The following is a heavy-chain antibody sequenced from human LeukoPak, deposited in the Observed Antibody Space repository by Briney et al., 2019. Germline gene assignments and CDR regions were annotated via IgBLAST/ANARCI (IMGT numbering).Heavy chain of an antibody. Sequence: SVKVSSKASGGTFSSYAISWVRQAPGQGLEWMGRIIPIFGTANYAQKFQGRVTITTDESTSTAYMELSSLRSEDTAVYYCARGRLDYYDSSGRMYYFDYWGQGTLVTVSS. V-gene: IGHV1-69*05. D-gene: IGHD3-22*01. CDR2: IIPIFGTA. J-gene: IGHJ4*02. CDR1: GGTFSSYA. CDR3: ARGRLDYYDSSGRMYYFDY.